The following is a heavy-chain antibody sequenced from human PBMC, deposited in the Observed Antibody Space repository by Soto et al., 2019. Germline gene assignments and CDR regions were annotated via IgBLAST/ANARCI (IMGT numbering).Heavy chain of an antibody. V-gene: IGHV3-74*01. CDR2: INSDGSST. CDR1: GFTFSSYW. D-gene: IGHD1-26*01. CDR3: ARGGSLNWYFDL. Sequence: EVQLVESGGGLVQPGGSLRLSCAASGFTFSSYWMHWVRQAPGKGLVWVSRINSDGSSTSYADSVKGRFTISRDNAKDTLYLQMNSLRAEDTAVYYCARGGSLNWYFDLCGRGTLVTVSS. J-gene: IGHJ2*01.